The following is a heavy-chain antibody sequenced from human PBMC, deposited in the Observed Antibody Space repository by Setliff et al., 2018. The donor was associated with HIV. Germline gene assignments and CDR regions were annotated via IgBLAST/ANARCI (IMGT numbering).Heavy chain of an antibody. CDR2: INPSGGST. D-gene: IGHD3-10*01. J-gene: IGHJ4*02. CDR1: GYTFTDYF. V-gene: IGHV1-46*01. CDR3: ATGHYASDSYYAIDH. Sequence: ASVKVSCKSSGYTFTDYFMHWVRQAPGQGLEWMGIINPSGGSTSYAQKFQGRVTMTRDTSTSTVYMQLSSLTSEDTAVYYCATGHYASDSYYAIDHWGQGTLVTVSS.